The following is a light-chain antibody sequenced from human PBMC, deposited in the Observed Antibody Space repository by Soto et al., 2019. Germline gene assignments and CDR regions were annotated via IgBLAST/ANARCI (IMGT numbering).Light chain of an antibody. Sequence: QSVLTQPPSVSAAPGQRVTISCSGSGSNIGNNYVYWYQQLPGTAPKLLIYDNSKRPSGIPDRFSGSKSGTSATLAITGLQTGDEADYYCGTCDSGLSSGQSVFGSGTKLTVL. V-gene: IGLV1-51*01. CDR3: GTCDSGLSSGQSV. CDR1: GSNIGNNY. CDR2: DNS. J-gene: IGLJ1*01.